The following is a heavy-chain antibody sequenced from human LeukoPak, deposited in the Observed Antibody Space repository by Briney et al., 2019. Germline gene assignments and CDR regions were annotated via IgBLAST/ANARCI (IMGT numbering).Heavy chain of an antibody. CDR2: VYSGNDGT. Sequence: GGSLRLSCAASGFTVSTDNMSWVRQIPGKGLEWVSVVYSGNDGTNYADSVKGRFTISRDDSKNMVYLQMNNLRLEDAAVYYCTKRSRGYYDCWGQVTLVTVSS. D-gene: IGHD3-10*01. CDR3: TKRSRGYYDC. CDR1: GFTVSTDN. J-gene: IGHJ4*02. V-gene: IGHV3-66*02.